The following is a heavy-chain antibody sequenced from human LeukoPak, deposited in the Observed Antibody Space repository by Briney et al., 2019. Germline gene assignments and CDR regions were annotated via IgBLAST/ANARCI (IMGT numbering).Heavy chain of an antibody. CDR3: ARHDSSGTDY. CDR2: INHSGST. CDR1: GGSISTSNYY. V-gene: IGHV4-39*01. Sequence: SETLSLTCTVSGGSISTSNYYWSWIRQPPGKGLEWIGEINHSGSTNYNPSLKSRVTISVDTSKNQFSLKLSSVTTADTAVYYCARHDSSGTDYWGQGTLVTVSS. D-gene: IGHD3-22*01. J-gene: IGHJ4*02.